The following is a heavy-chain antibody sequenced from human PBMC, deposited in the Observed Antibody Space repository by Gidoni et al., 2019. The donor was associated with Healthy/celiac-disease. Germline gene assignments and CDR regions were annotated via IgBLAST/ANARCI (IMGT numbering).Heavy chain of an antibody. V-gene: IGHV3-7*01. Sequence: EVQLVESGGGLVQPGGSLRLSCAASGFTFSSYWMSWVRQAPGKGLEWVANIKKDGSEKYYVDSGKGRFTISRDNAKNSLYLQMNSLRAEDTAVYYCARDPAEYSSGWYLGYYYGMDVWGQGTTVTVSS. D-gene: IGHD6-19*01. CDR3: ARDPAEYSSGWYLGYYYGMDV. CDR1: GFTFSSYW. J-gene: IGHJ6*02. CDR2: IKKDGSEK.